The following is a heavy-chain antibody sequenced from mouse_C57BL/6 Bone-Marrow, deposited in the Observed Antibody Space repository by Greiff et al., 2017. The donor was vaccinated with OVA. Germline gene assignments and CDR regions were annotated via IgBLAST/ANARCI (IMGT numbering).Heavy chain of an antibody. J-gene: IGHJ4*01. CDR3: ARLRHYAMDY. CDR2: IYPGGGYT. Sequence: VQLQQSGAELVRPGTSVKMSCKASGYTFTNYWIGWAKQRPGHGLEWIGDIYPGGGYTNYNEKFKGKATLTADKSSSTAYMQFSSLTSEDSAIYYCARLRHYAMDYWGQGTSVTVSS. CDR1: GYTFTNYW. D-gene: IGHD1-1*01. V-gene: IGHV1-63*01.